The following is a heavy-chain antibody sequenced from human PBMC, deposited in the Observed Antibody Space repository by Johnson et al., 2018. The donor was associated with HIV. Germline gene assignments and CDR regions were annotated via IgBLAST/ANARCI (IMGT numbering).Heavy chain of an antibody. CDR1: GFTFSNAW. Sequence: VQLVESGGGSVKSGGSLRVSCAASGFTFSNAWMSWVRQAPGKGLEWVGRVKSKTDGGTIDCAAAVKGRFIISRDDSKNTLYLQMNGLKTEDTAMYYCTTMSALWFGDIHVFGDGFDIWGQGTMVTVSS. CDR3: TTMSALWFGDIHVFGDGFDI. J-gene: IGHJ3*02. CDR2: VKSKTDGGTI. D-gene: IGHD3-10*01. V-gene: IGHV3-15*01.